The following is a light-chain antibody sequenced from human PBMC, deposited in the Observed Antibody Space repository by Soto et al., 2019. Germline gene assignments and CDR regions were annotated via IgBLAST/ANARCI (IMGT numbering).Light chain of an antibody. J-gene: IGLJ1*01. V-gene: IGLV2-18*02. CDR1: SSDVGSYNR. Sequence: QSVLTQPPSVSGSPGQSVAISCTGTSSDVGSYNRVSWYQQPPGAAPKLMIYEVSNRPSGVPDRFSGSKSGNTASLTISGLQAEDVADYYCNSYTGSSTYVFGTGTKVTVL. CDR3: NSYTGSSTYV. CDR2: EVS.